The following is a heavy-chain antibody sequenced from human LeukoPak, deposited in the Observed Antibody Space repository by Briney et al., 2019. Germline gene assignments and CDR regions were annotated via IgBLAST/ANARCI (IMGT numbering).Heavy chain of an antibody. J-gene: IGHJ4*02. V-gene: IGHV3-23*01. Sequence: GGSLRLSCAASGFTFSSYAMSWVRQAPGKGLEWVSAISGSGGSTYYTDSVKGRFTISRDNSKNTLYLQMNSLRAGDTAVYYCAKAPTYDSSGYYYFDHWGQGTLVTVSS. CDR2: ISGSGGST. CDR3: AKAPTYDSSGYYYFDH. CDR1: GFTFSSYA. D-gene: IGHD3-22*01.